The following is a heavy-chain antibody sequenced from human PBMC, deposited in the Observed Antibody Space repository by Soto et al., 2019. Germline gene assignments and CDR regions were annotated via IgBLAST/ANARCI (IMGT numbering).Heavy chain of an antibody. CDR1: GYTLTELS. D-gene: IGHD2-15*01. V-gene: IGHV1-24*01. CDR3: ATGLSSGGSCYSCFPLDY. J-gene: IGHJ4*02. CDR2: FDPEDGET. Sequence: ASVKVSCKVSGYTLTELSMHWVRQAPGKGLEWMGGFDPEDGETIYAQKFQGRVTMTEDTSTDTAYMELSSLRSEDTAVYYCATGLSSGGSCYSCFPLDYWGQGTLVTVSS.